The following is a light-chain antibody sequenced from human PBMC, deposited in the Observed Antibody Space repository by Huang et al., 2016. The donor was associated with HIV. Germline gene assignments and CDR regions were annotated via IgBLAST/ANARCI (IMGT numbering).Light chain of an antibody. V-gene: IGKV4-1*01. CDR3: QQYYSTPLT. CDR1: QSVLYSSNNKNY. Sequence: DIVMTQSPDSLAVSLGERATINCKSGQSVLYSSNNKNYLAWYQQKPGPPPKLLIYWASTRESGVPDRFSGSGSGTDFTLTISSLQAEDVAVYYCQQYYSTPLTFGGGTKVEIK. J-gene: IGKJ4*01. CDR2: WAS.